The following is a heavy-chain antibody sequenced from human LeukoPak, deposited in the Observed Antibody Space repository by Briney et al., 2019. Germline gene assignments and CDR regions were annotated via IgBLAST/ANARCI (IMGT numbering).Heavy chain of an antibody. J-gene: IGHJ5*02. CDR1: GFTFSSYG. CDR2: IWYDGSNK. CDR3: ARDQYHGDYEYWFDP. D-gene: IGHD4-17*01. V-gene: IGHV3-33*01. Sequence: PGRSLRLSCAASGFTFSSYGMHWVRQAPGKGLEWVAVIWYDGSNKYYADSVKGRFTISRDNSKNTLYLQMNSLRAEDTAVYCCARDQYHGDYEYWFDPWGQGTLVTVSS.